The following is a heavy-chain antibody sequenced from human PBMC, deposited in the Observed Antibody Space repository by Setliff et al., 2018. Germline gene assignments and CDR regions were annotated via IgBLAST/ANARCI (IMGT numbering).Heavy chain of an antibody. CDR3: ARDRRCSGTSCWTDDAFDI. V-gene: IGHV7-4-1*02. D-gene: IGHD2-2*01. J-gene: IGHJ3*02. Sequence: ASVKVSCKASGYTFTSYAMNWVRQAPGQGLEWMGWINTNTGNPTYAQGFTGRFVFSLDTSVSTAYLQISSLKAEDTAVYYCARDRRCSGTSCWTDDAFDIWAKGQWSPSPQ. CDR2: INTNTGNP. CDR1: GYTFTSYA.